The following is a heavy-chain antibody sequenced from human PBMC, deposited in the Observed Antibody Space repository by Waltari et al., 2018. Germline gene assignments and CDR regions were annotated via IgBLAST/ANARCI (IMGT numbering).Heavy chain of an antibody. V-gene: IGHV3-23*04. CDR3: AKEPSPNWFDP. CDR2: ISGNGGST. J-gene: IGHJ5*02. CDR1: GFTYSSYA. Sequence: EVQLVESGGGLVQPGGSLRLSCAASGFTYSSYAMSWVGQAPGKGLAWVAAISGNGGSTYYADSVKGRFTISRDNSKNTLYLQMNSLRAEDTAVYYCAKEPSPNWFDPWGQGTLVTVSS.